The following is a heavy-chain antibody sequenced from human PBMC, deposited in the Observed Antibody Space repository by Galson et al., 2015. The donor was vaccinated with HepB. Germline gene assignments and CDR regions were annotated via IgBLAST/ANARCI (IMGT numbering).Heavy chain of an antibody. V-gene: IGHV3-21*01. D-gene: IGHD6-19*01. CDR3: ASGTSAVAAPRPPLFQH. J-gene: IGHJ1*01. Sequence: SLRLSCAASGFTFSSYRMNWVRQAPGKGLEWVSSISSSSSYIYYADSVKGRFTISRDNAKNSLYLQMNSLRAKDTAVYYCASGTSAVAAPRPPLFQHWGQGTLVTVSS. CDR1: GFTFSSYR. CDR2: ISSSSSYI.